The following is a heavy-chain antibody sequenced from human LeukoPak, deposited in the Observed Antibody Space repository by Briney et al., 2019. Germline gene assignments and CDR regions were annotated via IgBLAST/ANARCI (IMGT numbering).Heavy chain of an antibody. V-gene: IGHV4-4*02. J-gene: IGHJ4*02. D-gene: IGHD1-14*01. CDR2: IHRSGSP. Sequence: PSETLSLTCTVSLDXTTSNFCSWVRQPPGKGQEWIGEIHRSGSPNYNPSLQSRVTISIDRSRNQIALELSSVTAADTAVYYCAREILGGFNPGAYWGQGTLVTVSS. CDR3: AREILGGFNPGAY. CDR1: LDXTTSNF.